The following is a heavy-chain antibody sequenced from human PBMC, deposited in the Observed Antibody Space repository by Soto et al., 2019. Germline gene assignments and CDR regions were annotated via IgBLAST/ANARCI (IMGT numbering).Heavy chain of an antibody. V-gene: IGHV3-30-3*01. CDR2: ISYDGSNK. Sequence: GGSLRLSCAASGFTFSSYAMHWVRQAPGKGLEWVAVISYDGSNKYYADSVKGRFTISRDNSKNTLYLQMNSLRAEDTAVYYCARDSVGATTRDSENWFDPWGQGTLVTVSS. CDR1: GFTFSSYA. J-gene: IGHJ5*02. D-gene: IGHD1-26*01. CDR3: ARDSVGATTRDSENWFDP.